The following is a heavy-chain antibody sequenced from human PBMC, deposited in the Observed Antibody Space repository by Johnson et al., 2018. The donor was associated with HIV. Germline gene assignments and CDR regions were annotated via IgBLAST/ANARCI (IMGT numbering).Heavy chain of an antibody. CDR2: IRYDGSNK. J-gene: IGHJ3*02. D-gene: IGHD6-13*01. CDR3: ARDLAAAGIFRGLSAFDI. V-gene: IGHV3-30*02. Sequence: QVQLVESGGGVVQPGRSRRLSCAASGFIFSSYGMHWVRQAPGKGLEWVAFIRYDGSNKYYAESVQGRFNISRDNPKNTLYLQMDSLRAEDTAVYYCARDLAAAGIFRGLSAFDIWGQGTLVTVSS. CDR1: GFIFSSYG.